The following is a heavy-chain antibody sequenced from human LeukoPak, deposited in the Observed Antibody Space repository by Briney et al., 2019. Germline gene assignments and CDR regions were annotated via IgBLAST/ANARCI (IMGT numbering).Heavy chain of an antibody. CDR1: GFTFGDYA. Sequence: GGSLRLSCTASGFTFGDYAMSWFRQAPGKGLEWVGFIRSKAYGGTTEYAASVKGRFTISRDDSKSIAYLQMNSPKTEDTAVYYCTRDTLLRYFDWFVPFDYWGQGTLLTVSS. CDR2: IRSKAYGGTT. V-gene: IGHV3-49*03. D-gene: IGHD3-9*01. CDR3: TRDTLLRYFDWFVPFDY. J-gene: IGHJ4*02.